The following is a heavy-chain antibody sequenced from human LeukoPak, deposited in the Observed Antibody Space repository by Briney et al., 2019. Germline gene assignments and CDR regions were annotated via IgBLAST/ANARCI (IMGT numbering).Heavy chain of an antibody. D-gene: IGHD2-2*02. CDR3: ARDYCTTTSCYNDGFDY. J-gene: IGHJ4*02. CDR1: GGTFSSYA. CDR2: INPNSGGT. V-gene: IGHV1-2*06. Sequence: ASVKVSCKASGGTFSSYAISWVRQAPGQGLEWMGRINPNSGGTNYAQKFQGRVTMTRDTSISTAYMELSRLRSDDTAVYCCARDYCTTTSCYNDGFDYWGQGTLVTVSS.